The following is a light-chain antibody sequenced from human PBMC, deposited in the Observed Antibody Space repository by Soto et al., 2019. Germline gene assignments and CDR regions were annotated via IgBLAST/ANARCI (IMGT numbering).Light chain of an antibody. J-gene: IGLJ1*01. CDR1: SSDVGAYNY. Sequence: QSALTQPPSASGSPGQSVTISCTGTSSDVGAYNYVSWYQQHPGKAPKVMIYEVNKRPSGVPDRFSGSKSGNTASVTVSGHQAEDEADYYCSSYAGSNNFVFGIGTKLTVL. CDR3: SSYAGSNNFV. V-gene: IGLV2-8*01. CDR2: EVN.